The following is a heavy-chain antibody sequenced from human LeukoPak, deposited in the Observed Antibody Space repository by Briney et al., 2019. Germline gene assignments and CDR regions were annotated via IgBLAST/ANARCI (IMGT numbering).Heavy chain of an antibody. J-gene: IGHJ4*02. CDR3: ARRGAVAATYYYDY. V-gene: IGHV3-74*01. CDR2: ISPDGGNT. Sequence: GGSLRLSCAASGFTFSSYWMHWVRHAPGKGLVWVSRISPDGGNTDYAGSVKGRFTISRDSAKNTLYLQMNSLRADDTAVYYCARRGAVAATYYYDYWGQGTLVTVSS. D-gene: IGHD6-19*01. CDR1: GFTFSSYW.